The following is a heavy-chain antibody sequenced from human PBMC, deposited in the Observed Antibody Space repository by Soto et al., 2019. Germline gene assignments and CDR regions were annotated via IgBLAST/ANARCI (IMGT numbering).Heavy chain of an antibody. CDR2: FDPEDGET. J-gene: IGHJ3*02. D-gene: IGHD3-9*01. Sequence: ASVKVSCKVSGYTLTELSMHWVRQAPGKGLEWMGGFDPEDGETIYAQKFQGRVTMTEDTSTDTAYMELSSLRSEDTAVYYCATERNVLVYYDILTGYGPAFDIWGRGTMVTVSS. CDR3: ATERNVLVYYDILTGYGPAFDI. V-gene: IGHV1-24*01. CDR1: GYTLTELS.